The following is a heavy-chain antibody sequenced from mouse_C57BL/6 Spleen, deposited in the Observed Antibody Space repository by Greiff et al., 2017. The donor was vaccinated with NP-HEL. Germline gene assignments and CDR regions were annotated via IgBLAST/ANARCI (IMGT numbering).Heavy chain of an antibody. V-gene: IGHV5-16*01. Sequence: DVHLVESEGGLVQPGSSMKLSCTASGFTFSDYYMAWVRQVPEKGLEWVANINYDGSSTYYLDSLKSRFIISRDNAKNILYLQMSSLKSEDTATYYCAREGGYYAMDYWGQGTSVTVSS. CDR1: GFTFSDYY. CDR2: INYDGSST. CDR3: AREGGYYAMDY. J-gene: IGHJ4*01.